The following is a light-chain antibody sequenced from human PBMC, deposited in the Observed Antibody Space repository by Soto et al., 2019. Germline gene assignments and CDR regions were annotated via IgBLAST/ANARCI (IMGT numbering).Light chain of an antibody. CDR1: SSNIGAGYD. Sequence: QSVLTQPPSVSGAPGQMVTISCTGSSSNIGAGYDVHWYQQLPGTAPKLLIYGNSNRPSGVPDRFSGSKSGTSASLAITGLQAEDEADYYCQSYDSSLSGSYVFVTGTKVTVL. V-gene: IGLV1-40*01. J-gene: IGLJ1*01. CDR2: GNS. CDR3: QSYDSSLSGSYV.